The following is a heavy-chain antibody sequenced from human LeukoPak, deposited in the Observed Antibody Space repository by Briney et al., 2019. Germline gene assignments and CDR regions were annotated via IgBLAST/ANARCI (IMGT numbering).Heavy chain of an antibody. CDR1: GFSFSIYW. D-gene: IGHD6-13*01. J-gene: IGHJ4*02. Sequence: GGSLRLSCAASGFSFSIYWMSWIRQTPGKGLEYVANIESNGGDKYYVDSVKGRFTVSRDNSNNTVYLQMNSLRAEDTALYYCAKNPLRAAPGFFDYWGRGTLVTVSS. V-gene: IGHV3-7*03. CDR2: IESNGGDK. CDR3: AKNPLRAAPGFFDY.